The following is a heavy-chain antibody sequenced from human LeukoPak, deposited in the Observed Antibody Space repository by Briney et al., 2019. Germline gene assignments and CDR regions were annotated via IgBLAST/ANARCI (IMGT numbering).Heavy chain of an antibody. Sequence: GGSLRLSCAASGFTFSSYAMSWVRQAPGKGPEWVSAISGSGGSTYYADSVKGRFTISRDNSKNTLYLQMNSLRAEDTAVYYCAPLSTYYYDSSGPPDYWGQGTLVTVSS. CDR1: GFTFSSYA. V-gene: IGHV3-23*01. J-gene: IGHJ4*02. CDR3: APLSTYYYDSSGPPDY. CDR2: ISGSGGST. D-gene: IGHD3-22*01.